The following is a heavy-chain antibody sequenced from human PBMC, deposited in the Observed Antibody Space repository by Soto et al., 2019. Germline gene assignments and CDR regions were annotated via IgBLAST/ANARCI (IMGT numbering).Heavy chain of an antibody. Sequence: EVQLLESGGGLVQTGESLRLSCAASGFTFSSYAMSWVRQAPGKGLEWVSVISGSDDSTYYADSVKGRFTISRDNSKNTLYLPINSLRAEDTAVYYGAKRSSSSTFDYWGQGTLVTVSS. V-gene: IGHV3-23*01. CDR2: ISGSDDST. CDR1: GFTFSSYA. D-gene: IGHD6-6*01. J-gene: IGHJ4*02. CDR3: AKRSSSSTFDY.